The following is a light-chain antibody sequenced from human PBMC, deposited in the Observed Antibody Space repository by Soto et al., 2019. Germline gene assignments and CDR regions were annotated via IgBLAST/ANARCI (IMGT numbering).Light chain of an antibody. CDR1: QSVLYSSNNKNY. V-gene: IGKV4-1*01. Sequence: DIVMTQSPDSLAVSLGERATINCKSSQSVLYSSNNKNYLAWYQQKPGQPPKLLIYWASTRESGVPDRFSGSGSETDFTLTISSLQAEDVAVYYGQQYSRPWTFGQGTKVEIK. CDR3: QQYSRPWT. CDR2: WAS. J-gene: IGKJ1*01.